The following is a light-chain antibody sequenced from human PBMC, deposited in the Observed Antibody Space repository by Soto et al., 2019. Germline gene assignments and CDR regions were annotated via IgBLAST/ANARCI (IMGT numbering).Light chain of an antibody. Sequence: DIQMTQSPSTLSASLGDRVTITCRASQSINSWLAWYQQKPGKAPKLLIYRASTLESGVPSRFSGRESGTEFSLTISSLQPDDFATYYCQQYNTYPWTFGQGTTVEIK. CDR3: QQYNTYPWT. V-gene: IGKV1-5*03. J-gene: IGKJ1*01. CDR1: QSINSW. CDR2: RAS.